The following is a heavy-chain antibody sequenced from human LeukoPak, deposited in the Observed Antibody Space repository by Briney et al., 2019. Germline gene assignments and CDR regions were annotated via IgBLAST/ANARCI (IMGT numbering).Heavy chain of an antibody. V-gene: IGHV3-66*02. CDR2: IYSDGVT. CDR1: GFIVNSYA. CDR3: ARDRAEGKTWVEFDP. J-gene: IGHJ5*02. Sequence: QTGGSLRLSCAASGFIVNSYAMSWVRQAPGKGLAWVSLIYSDGVTQYADSVKGRFTISRDNSKNTLYLQMNNLRDEDTAVYFCARDRAEGKTWVEFDPWGQGTLVTVSS.